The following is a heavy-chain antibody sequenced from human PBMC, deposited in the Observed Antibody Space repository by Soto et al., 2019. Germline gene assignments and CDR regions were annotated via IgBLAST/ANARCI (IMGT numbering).Heavy chain of an antibody. D-gene: IGHD2-8*02. CDR2: IIPISGTT. CDR1: GGTFNNYA. J-gene: IGHJ4*02. V-gene: IGHV1-69*06. CDR3: ARWGGLSCSGAVCFKKPFDY. Sequence: QVQLVQSGAEVKRPESSMKVSCKPSGGTFNNYAINWVRQAPGQGLEWMGAIIPISGTTKYAQNFQGRVTITADKTTITVYMDLRSLRSEDTAVYYCARWGGLSCSGAVCFKKPFDYWGQGTLVTVSS.